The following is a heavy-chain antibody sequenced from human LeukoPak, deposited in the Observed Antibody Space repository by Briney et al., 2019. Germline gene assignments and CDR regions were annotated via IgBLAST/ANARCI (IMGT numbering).Heavy chain of an antibody. CDR3: ARETSSRYFDN. CDR1: GYTFTNYD. J-gene: IGHJ4*02. CDR2: INPKSGRT. Sequence: ASVKVSCKTSGYTFTNYDINWVRQATGQGLEWMGWINPKSGRTGYAQNFQGRVTITRNTSISIAYMELSSLSSEDTAVYYCARETSSRYFDNWGQGTLLTVSS. V-gene: IGHV1-8*03.